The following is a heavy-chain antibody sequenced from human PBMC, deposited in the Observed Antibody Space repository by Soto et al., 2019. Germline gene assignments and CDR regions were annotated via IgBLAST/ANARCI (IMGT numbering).Heavy chain of an antibody. D-gene: IGHD2-21*01. J-gene: IGHJ4*02. V-gene: IGHV1-18*01. Sequence: ASVKVSCKASGYTFTTYAISWLRQAPGQGLEWMGWMNTYTGNTDYAQSLRGRVTMTRDTSTDTAYMELRSLRSDDTAMYYCARDRLHRTLSITFDYWGQGALVTVS. CDR3: ARDRLHRTLSITFDY. CDR1: GYTFTTYA. CDR2: MNTYTGNT.